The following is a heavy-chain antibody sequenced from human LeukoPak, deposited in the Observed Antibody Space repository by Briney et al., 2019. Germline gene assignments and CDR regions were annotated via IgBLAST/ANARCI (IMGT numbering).Heavy chain of an antibody. Sequence: SETLSLTCNVSGGSISSDFWSWIRQPPGKGLEWIGYIYYSGSTNYNPSLTSRVTISVDRTKNQFSLKLRSVTAADTAVYYCARRAADDAFDIWGQGTMVTVSS. V-gene: IGHV4-59*08. J-gene: IGHJ3*02. CDR1: GGSISSDF. CDR3: ARRAADDAFDI. CDR2: IYYSGST.